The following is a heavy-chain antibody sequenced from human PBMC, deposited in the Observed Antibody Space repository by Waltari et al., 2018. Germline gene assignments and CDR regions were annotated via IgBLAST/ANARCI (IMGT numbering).Heavy chain of an antibody. V-gene: IGHV4-39*01. CDR2: IYYSGST. J-gene: IGHJ6*02. CDR3: ARRMGPYYYYYGMDV. D-gene: IGHD2-8*01. CDR1: GGSISSSRYY. Sequence: QLQLQESGPGLVKPSETLSLTCTVAGGSISSSRYYWGWIRQAPGKGLEWIGSIYYSGSTYYNPSLKSRVTISVDTSKNQFSLKLSSVTAADTAVYYCARRMGPYYYYYGMDVWGQGTTVTVSS.